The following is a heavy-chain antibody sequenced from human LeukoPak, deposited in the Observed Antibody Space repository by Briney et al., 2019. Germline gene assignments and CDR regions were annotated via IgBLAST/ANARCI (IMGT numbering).Heavy chain of an antibody. CDR1: GFTFSSYW. D-gene: IGHD6-19*01. CDR3: ARDLWLAQHTYYYHYMDV. J-gene: IGHJ6*03. V-gene: IGHV3-74*01. Sequence: GGSLRLSCAASGFTFSSYWMHWVRQAAGKGLVWDSRINSDGSSTSYADSVKGRFTISRDNAKNSLYLQMNSLRAEDTAVYYCARDLWLAQHTYYYHYMDVWGKGTTVTVSS. CDR2: INSDGSST.